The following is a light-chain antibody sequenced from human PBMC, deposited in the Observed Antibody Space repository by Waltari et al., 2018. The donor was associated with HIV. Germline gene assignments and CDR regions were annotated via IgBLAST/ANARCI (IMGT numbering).Light chain of an antibody. CDR1: SSNIGSNY. V-gene: IGLV1-47*01. J-gene: IGLJ3*02. Sequence: QSVLTQPPSASGTPGQRVTISCSGSSSNIGSNYVYWYQQLPGTAPKLLIYRNKQRPSGVPDRFCGSKSGTSASLAISGLRSEDEADYYCAAWDDSLSGSWVFGGGTKLTVL. CDR2: RNK. CDR3: AAWDDSLSGSWV.